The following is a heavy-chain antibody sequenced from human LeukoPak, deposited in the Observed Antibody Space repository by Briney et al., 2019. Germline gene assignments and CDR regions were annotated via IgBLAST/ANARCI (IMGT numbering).Heavy chain of an antibody. D-gene: IGHD3-22*01. J-gene: IGHJ3*02. V-gene: IGHV3-66*01. CDR1: GFTVGSNY. Sequence: GGSLRLSCAASGFTVGSNYMSWVRQAPGKGLKWVSVIYSGGGTYYADSVKGRFTISRDNSKNTLFLQMNSLRAEDTAVYYCARELTTFYYDISGYYGHAFDIWGQGTMVTVSS. CDR2: IYSGGGT. CDR3: ARELTTFYYDISGYYGHAFDI.